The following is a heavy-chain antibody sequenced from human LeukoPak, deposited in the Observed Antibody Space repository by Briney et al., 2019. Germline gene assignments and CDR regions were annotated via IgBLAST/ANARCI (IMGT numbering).Heavy chain of an antibody. CDR3: ARDSFGDSNPAY. V-gene: IGHV3-74*01. Sequence: GGSLRLXXXASGFTFSSYWMHWVRQAPGKGLVWVSRINTDGSSTSYADSVKGRFTISRDNAKNTLYLQMNSLRAEDTAVYYCARDSFGDSNPAYWGQGTLVTVSS. D-gene: IGHD3-10*01. J-gene: IGHJ4*02. CDR2: INTDGSST. CDR1: GFTFSSYW.